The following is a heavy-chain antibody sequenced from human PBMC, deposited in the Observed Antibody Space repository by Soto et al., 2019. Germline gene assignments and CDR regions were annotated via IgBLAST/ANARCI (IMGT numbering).Heavy chain of an antibody. Sequence: GASVXVSCKASGYTFTGYYIHWVRQAPGQGLEWMGWINPNGGATKYAQKFQGRVTVTRDTSIRTVYMELSSLRSDDTAVYYCARESGGATATLDYYYFYMDVWGKGTTVTV. D-gene: IGHD5-12*01. CDR2: INPNGGAT. V-gene: IGHV1-2*02. CDR3: ARESGGATATLDYYYFYMDV. CDR1: GYTFTGYY. J-gene: IGHJ6*03.